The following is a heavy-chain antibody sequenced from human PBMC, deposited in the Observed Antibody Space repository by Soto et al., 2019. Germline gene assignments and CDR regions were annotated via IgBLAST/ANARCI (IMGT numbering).Heavy chain of an antibody. V-gene: IGHV5-51*04. Sequence: GESLKISCKGSGYTFTSYWIGWVRQVPGKGLEWMGIIYPGDSDTRYSPSFQGQVTMSADKHISTSYLQWSILKASDAAMYFCARDRYYDSSGYDSGGFDIWGQGTMVTVSS. CDR2: IYPGDSDT. CDR1: GYTFTSYW. D-gene: IGHD3-22*01. J-gene: IGHJ3*02. CDR3: ARDRYYDSSGYDSGGFDI.